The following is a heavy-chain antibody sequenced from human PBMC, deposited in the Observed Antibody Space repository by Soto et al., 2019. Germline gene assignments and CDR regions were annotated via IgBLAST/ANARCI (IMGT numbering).Heavy chain of an antibody. D-gene: IGHD3-3*01. CDR3: AKNADFWSWGIHV. J-gene: IGHJ6*02. CDR2: ISSSGDGT. V-gene: IGHV3-23*01. CDR1: GFTFNSYA. Sequence: GGSLRLSCAASGFTFNSYAMTWVRQAPGKGLEWVSIISSSGDGTYYVDSVKGRFTISRDNSRNTLNLQMNSLRAEDTAVYYCAKNADFWSWGIHVWGQGTTVTVYS.